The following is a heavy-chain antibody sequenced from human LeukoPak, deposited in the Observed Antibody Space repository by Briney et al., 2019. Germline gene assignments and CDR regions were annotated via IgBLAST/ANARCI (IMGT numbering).Heavy chain of an antibody. V-gene: IGHV3-33*06. J-gene: IGHJ4*02. Sequence: PGGSLRLSCAASGFSFRTCGMHWVRQAPGKGLEWVGVTWYDGSNEFYADSVKGRFTISRDNSKNTLYLQMNSLRAEDTAVYYCAKDRWAFAHCSGGSCPFHYWGQGTLVTVSS. CDR3: AKDRWAFAHCSGGSCPFHY. D-gene: IGHD2-15*01. CDR2: TWYDGSNE. CDR1: GFSFRTCG.